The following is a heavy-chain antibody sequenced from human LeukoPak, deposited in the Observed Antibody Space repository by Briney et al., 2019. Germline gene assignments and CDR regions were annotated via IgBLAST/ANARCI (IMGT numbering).Heavy chain of an antibody. J-gene: IGHJ5*02. CDR3: ARIGNGFDP. D-gene: IGHD1-1*01. CDR2: INPNSGDT. Sequence: ASVKVSCKASGYTFTGYYIHWVRQAPGQGLEWMGWINPNSGDTNYGQKFQGRVTMTRDTSITTAYMELSRLRSDDTAVYYCARIGNGFDPWGQGTLVTVSS. CDR1: GYTFTGYY. V-gene: IGHV1-2*02.